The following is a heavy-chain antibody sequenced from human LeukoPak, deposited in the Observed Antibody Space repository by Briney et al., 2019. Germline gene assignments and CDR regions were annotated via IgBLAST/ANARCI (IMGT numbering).Heavy chain of an antibody. CDR2: GDYSGGK. J-gene: IGHJ4*02. V-gene: IGHV4-39*07. CDR3: AGERGEEYSSGWYKTNFFDN. Sequence: SETLSLTCTVSGDSFSSVTDYWAWIRQPPGKGLEWIASGDYSGGKYYNPSLESRVAISTDISKSQISLKLTSVTGADTAVYYCAGERGEEYSSGWYKTNFFDNWGQGIRVTVSS. D-gene: IGHD6-19*01. CDR1: GDSFSSVTDY.